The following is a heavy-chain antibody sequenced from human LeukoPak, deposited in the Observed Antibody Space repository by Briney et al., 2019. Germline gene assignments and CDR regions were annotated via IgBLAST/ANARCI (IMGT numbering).Heavy chain of an antibody. Sequence: GGSLRLSCAASGFTFSSYAMSWVRQAPGKGLEWVSAISGSGGSTYYADSVKGRFTISRDNSKNTLYLQMNSLRAEDTAVYYCAKDGGRYIGYDWGGDFDYWGQGTLVTVSS. J-gene: IGHJ4*02. CDR2: ISGSGGST. D-gene: IGHD5-12*01. V-gene: IGHV3-23*01. CDR3: AKDGGRYIGYDWGGDFDY. CDR1: GFTFSSYA.